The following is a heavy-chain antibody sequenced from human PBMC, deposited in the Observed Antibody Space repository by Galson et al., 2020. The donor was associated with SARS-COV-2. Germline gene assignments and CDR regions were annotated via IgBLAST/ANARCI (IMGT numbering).Heavy chain of an antibody. CDR1: Y. CDR2: IYYSGST. CDR3: AVFIAVAGVFDY. J-gene: IGHJ4*01. Sequence: YWSWIRQPPGKGLEWIGYIYYSGSTNYNPSLKSRVTISVDTSKNQFSLKLSSVTAADTAVYYCAVFIAVAGVFDYWGHGTLVTVSS. D-gene: IGHD6-19*01. V-gene: IGHV4-59*01.